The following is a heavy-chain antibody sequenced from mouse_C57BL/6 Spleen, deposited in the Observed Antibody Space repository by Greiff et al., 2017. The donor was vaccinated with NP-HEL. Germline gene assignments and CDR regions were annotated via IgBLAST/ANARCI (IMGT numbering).Heavy chain of an antibody. Sequence: DVKLQESGPELVKPGASVKIPCKASGYTFTDYNMDWVKQSHGKSLEWIGDINPNNGGTIYNQKFKGKATLTVDKSSSTAYMELRSLTSEDTAVYYCARSGDWFAYWGQGTLVTVSA. D-gene: IGHD3-1*01. CDR2: INPNNGGT. J-gene: IGHJ3*01. CDR3: ARSGDWFAY. CDR1: GYTFTDYN. V-gene: IGHV1-18*01.